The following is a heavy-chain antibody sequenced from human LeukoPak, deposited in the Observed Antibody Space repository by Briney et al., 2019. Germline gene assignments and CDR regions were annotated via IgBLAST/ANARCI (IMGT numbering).Heavy chain of an antibody. CDR3: AKATCVAPARGNWFDP. D-gene: IGHD2-2*01. Sequence: SETLSLTCTVSGGSIRSYYWGWIRQPPGRGLEWIANIYDSGSTDYNPSLKSRLTISVDTSKNQFSLKLSSVTAAHTAVYYCAKATCVAPARGNWFDPWGQGTLVTVSS. J-gene: IGHJ5*02. CDR2: IYDSGST. V-gene: IGHV4-59*01. CDR1: GGSIRSYY.